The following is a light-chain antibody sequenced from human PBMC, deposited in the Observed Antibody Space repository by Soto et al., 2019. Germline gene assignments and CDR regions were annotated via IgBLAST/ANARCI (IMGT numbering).Light chain of an antibody. V-gene: IGKV3-20*01. CDR2: GAS. CDR3: QQYGSSGT. CDR1: QTVSIN. J-gene: IGKJ1*01. Sequence: EIVMTQSPATLSVSPWERATLSCRASQTVSINLAWYQQKPGQAPRLLIYGASNRATGIPDRFSGSGSGTDFTLTISRLEPEDFAVYYCQQYGSSGTFGQGTKVDIK.